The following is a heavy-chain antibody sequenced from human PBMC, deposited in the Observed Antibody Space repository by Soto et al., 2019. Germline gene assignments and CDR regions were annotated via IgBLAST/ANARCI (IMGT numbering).Heavy chain of an antibody. J-gene: IGHJ4*02. V-gene: IGHV4-30-4*01. CDR1: GGSISSDYYY. D-gene: IGHD2-15*01. Sequence: PSETLSLTCTVSGGSISSDYYYWSWIRQPPGKGLGWIGYIYYSGNTYYNPSLTSRVTISVDTSKNHFSLKLSSVTAAVTAVYYCAGDLGVARRGYFVYWGQGTLVNVSS. CDR3: AGDLGVARRGYFVY. CDR2: IYYSGNT.